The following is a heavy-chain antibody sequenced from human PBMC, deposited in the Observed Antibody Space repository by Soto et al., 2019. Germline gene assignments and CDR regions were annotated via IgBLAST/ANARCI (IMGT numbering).Heavy chain of an antibody. D-gene: IGHD5-18*01. CDR1: VYSFTSYW. J-gene: IGHJ6*02. CDR3: ARHGSGYSYGYGMDV. Sequence: GESLKISCKVSVYSFTSYWISWVRQMPGKGLEWMGRIDPSDSYTNYSPSFQGHVTISADKSISTAYLQWSSLKASDTAMYYCARHGSGYSYGYGMDVWGQGTTVTVSS. CDR2: IDPSDSYT. V-gene: IGHV5-10-1*01.